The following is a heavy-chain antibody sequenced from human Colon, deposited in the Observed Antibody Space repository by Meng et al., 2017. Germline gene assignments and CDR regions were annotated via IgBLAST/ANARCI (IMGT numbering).Heavy chain of an antibody. CDR1: GYTFTSYG. CDR2: ISTYDDNT. Sequence: QVQLVQSGAEVKKPAASVKISCKASGYTFTSYGISWMRQAPGQGLEWMGWISTYDDNTNYVEKFRGRVTMTTDTSTKTAYMELRSLRSDDTAVYYCARDNPGDYVWDYWGQGTLVPSPQ. V-gene: IGHV1-18*01. J-gene: IGHJ4*02. D-gene: IGHD4-17*01. CDR3: ARDNPGDYVWDY.